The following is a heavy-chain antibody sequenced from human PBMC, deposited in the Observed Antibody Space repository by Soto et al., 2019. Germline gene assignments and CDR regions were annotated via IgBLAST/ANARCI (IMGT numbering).Heavy chain of an antibody. V-gene: IGHV3-30*18. CDR1: GFTFSSYG. Sequence: PGGSLRLSCAASGFTFSSYGMHWVRQAPCKGLEWVAVISYDGSNKYYADSVKGRFTISRDNSKNTLYLQMNSLRAEDTAVYYCAKDSPIGYFDYWGQGTLVTVSS. CDR3: AKDSPIGYFDY. CDR2: ISYDGSNK. D-gene: IGHD2-21*01. J-gene: IGHJ4*02.